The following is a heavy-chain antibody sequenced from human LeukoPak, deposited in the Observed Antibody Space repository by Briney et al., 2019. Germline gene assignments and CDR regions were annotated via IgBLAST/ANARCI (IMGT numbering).Heavy chain of an antibody. J-gene: IGHJ4*02. CDR3: ASSGSYRFDY. Sequence: GGSLRLSCAASGFTFSTYSVNWVRQAPGKGLEWVSHITASGTAMFYADSVKGRFTISRDNAKNSLYLQMNSLRDEDTAVYYCASSGSYRFDYWGQGTLVTVSS. CDR1: GFTFSTYS. D-gene: IGHD1-26*01. V-gene: IGHV3-48*02. CDR2: ITASGTAM.